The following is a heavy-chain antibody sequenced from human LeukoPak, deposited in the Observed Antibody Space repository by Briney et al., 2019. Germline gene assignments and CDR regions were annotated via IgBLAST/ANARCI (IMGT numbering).Heavy chain of an antibody. D-gene: IGHD3-9*01. CDR2: ISAYNGNT. V-gene: IGHV1-18*01. J-gene: IGHJ4*02. CDR1: GYTFTSYG. CDR3: ARYLFDYDILTGYYLDWRILDY. Sequence: GASVKVSCKASGYTFTSYGISWVRQAPGQGLEWMGWISAYNGNTNYAQKLQGRVTMTTDTSTSTAYMELRSLRSDDTAVYYCARYLFDYDILTGYYLDWRILDYWGQGTLVTVSS.